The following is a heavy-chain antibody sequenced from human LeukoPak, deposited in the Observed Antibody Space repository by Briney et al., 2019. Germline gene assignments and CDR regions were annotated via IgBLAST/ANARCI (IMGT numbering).Heavy chain of an antibody. CDR2: ISSSGSTI. J-gene: IGHJ4*02. Sequence: GGSLRLSCAASGFTFSSYEMNRVRQAPGKGLEWVSYISSSGSTIYYADSVKGRFTISRDNAKNSLYLQMNSLRAEDTAVYYCARALYSSSLDYWGQGTLVTVSS. CDR1: GFTFSSYE. V-gene: IGHV3-48*03. CDR3: ARALYSSSLDY. D-gene: IGHD6-13*01.